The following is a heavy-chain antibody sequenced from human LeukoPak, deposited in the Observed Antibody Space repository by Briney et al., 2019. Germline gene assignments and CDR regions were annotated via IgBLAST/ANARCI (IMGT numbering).Heavy chain of an antibody. Sequence: PSETLSLTCAVYGGSFSGYYWSWIRQPPGKGLEWIGEINHSGSTNYNPSLKSRVTISADTSKNQFSLKLSSVTAADTAVYYCARDHPSLYYYDSSGYYDYWGQGTLVTVSS. D-gene: IGHD3-22*01. J-gene: IGHJ4*02. CDR2: INHSGST. CDR1: GGSFSGYY. CDR3: ARDHPSLYYYDSSGYYDY. V-gene: IGHV4-34*01.